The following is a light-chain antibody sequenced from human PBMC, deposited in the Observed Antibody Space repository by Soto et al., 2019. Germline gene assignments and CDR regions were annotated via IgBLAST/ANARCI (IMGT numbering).Light chain of an antibody. CDR2: DVT. Sequence: QSALTQPHSVSGSPGQSVTISCTGTNTYVSWYQQLPGRAPQLLIYDVTKRASVVPDRFSGSNSGGTASLTISGLQAEDEADFYCCSYAGSYTHVVFGGGTKLTVL. CDR1: NTY. V-gene: IGLV2-11*01. J-gene: IGLJ2*01. CDR3: CSYAGSYTHVV.